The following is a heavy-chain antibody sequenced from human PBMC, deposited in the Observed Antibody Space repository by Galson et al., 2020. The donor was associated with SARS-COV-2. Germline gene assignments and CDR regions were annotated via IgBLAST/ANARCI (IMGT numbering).Heavy chain of an antibody. CDR1: GFTFTNYW. D-gene: IGHD5-12*01. CDR2: INSDGSST. V-gene: IGHV3-74*01. J-gene: IGHJ4*02. CDR3: ATKWGGYRDYDLNY. Sequence: GESLKLSCAASGFTFTNYWKYWVRQAPGKGLVWVALINSDGSSTNYADSVKGRFTISRDNSKDTLYIQMNSLRAEDTAVYYCATKWGGYRDYDLNYWGQGTLVTVSS.